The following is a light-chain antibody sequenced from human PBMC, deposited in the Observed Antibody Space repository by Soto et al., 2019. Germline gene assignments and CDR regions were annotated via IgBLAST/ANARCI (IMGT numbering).Light chain of an antibody. CDR3: QQRSNWSGGLT. CDR1: QAISSS. Sequence: DIQLTQSPSFLSAFVGDRVTITCRASQAISSSLAWYQQKPGEAPKLLIYAASTLQSGVPPRFSGSGSGTEFTLTISSLQPEDFASYYCQQRSNWSGGLTFGGGTKVEIK. J-gene: IGKJ4*01. CDR2: AAS. V-gene: IGKV1-9*01.